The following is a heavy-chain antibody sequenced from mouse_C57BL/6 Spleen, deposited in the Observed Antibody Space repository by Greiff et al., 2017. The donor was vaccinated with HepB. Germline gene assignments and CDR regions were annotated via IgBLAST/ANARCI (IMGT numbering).Heavy chain of an antibody. D-gene: IGHD2-5*01. V-gene: IGHV5-6*01. CDR3: ARLYSNYDAMDY. CDR2: ISSGGSYT. CDR1: GFTFSSYG. J-gene: IGHJ4*01. Sequence: EVKLMESGGDLVKPGGSLKLSCAASGFTFSSYGMSWVRQTPDKRLEWVATISSGGSYTYYPDSVKGRFTISRDNAKNTLYLQMSSLKSEDTAMYYCARLYSNYDAMDYWGQGTSVTVSS.